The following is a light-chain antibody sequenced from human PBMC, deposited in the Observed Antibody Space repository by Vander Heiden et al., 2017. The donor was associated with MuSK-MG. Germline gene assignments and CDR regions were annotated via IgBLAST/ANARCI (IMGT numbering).Light chain of an antibody. Sequence: EVVLTQSPATLSLSPGERATLSFRASQSLISTYVGWYQQRAGQTPKLLIYSTSTRAPGIPDRFSGSGSGTDFTLTIPRLEPEDYAVYYCQQDDNLPFTFGGGTRVDI. J-gene: IGKJ4*01. V-gene: IGKV3-20*01. CDR2: STS. CDR3: QQDDNLPFT. CDR1: QSLISTY.